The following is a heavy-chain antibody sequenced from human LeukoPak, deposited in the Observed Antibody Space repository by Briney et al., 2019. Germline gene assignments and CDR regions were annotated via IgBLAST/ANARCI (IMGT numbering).Heavy chain of an antibody. CDR1: GGSISSYY. CDR2: IYYSGST. J-gene: IGHJ4*02. CDR3: ARVAAAGNYYFDY. D-gene: IGHD6-13*01. Sequence: SETLSLTCTVSGGSISSYYWSWIRQPPGEGLEWIGYIYYSGSTNYNPSLKSRVTISVDTSKNQFSLKLSSVTAADTAVYYCARVAAAGNYYFDYWGQGTLVTVSS. V-gene: IGHV4-59*01.